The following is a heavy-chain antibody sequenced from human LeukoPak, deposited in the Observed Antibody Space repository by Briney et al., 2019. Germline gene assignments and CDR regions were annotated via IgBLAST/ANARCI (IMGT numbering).Heavy chain of an antibody. V-gene: IGHV1-69*05. CDR1: GGTFSSYA. CDR3: ARVLAAAGPRIDAFDI. CDR2: IIPIFGTA. J-gene: IGHJ3*02. D-gene: IGHD6-13*01. Sequence: SVKVSCKASGGTFSSYAISWVRQAHGQGLEWMGGIIPIFGTANYAQKFQGRVTITTDESTSTAYVELSSLRSEDTAVYYCARVLAAAGPRIDAFDIWGQGTMVTVSP.